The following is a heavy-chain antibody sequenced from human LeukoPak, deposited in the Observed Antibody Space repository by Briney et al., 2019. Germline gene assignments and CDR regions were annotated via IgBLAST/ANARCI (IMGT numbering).Heavy chain of an antibody. CDR1: GGSFNDYY. V-gene: IGHV4-31*11. CDR3: ARDPGHSGSYYSGYYYYGMDV. Sequence: SETLSLTCDVSGGSFNDYYWSWIRQHPGKGLEWIGYIYYSGSTYYNPSLKSRVTISVDTSKNQFSLKLSSVTATDTAVYYCARDPGHSGSYYSGYYYYGMDVWGQGTTVTASS. D-gene: IGHD1-26*01. J-gene: IGHJ6*02. CDR2: IYYSGST.